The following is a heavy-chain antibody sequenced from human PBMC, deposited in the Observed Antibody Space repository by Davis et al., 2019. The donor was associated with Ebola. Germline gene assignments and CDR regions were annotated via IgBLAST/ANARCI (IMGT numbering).Heavy chain of an antibody. CDR1: GYTFTSYD. D-gene: IGHD3-10*01. J-gene: IGHJ4*02. CDR3: ASSNLLWFGELLLFY. Sequence: AASVKVSCKASGYTFTSYDINWVRQATGQGLEWMGWMNPNSGNTGYAQKFQGRVTMTRNTSISTVYMELSSLRSEDTAVYYCASSNLLWFGELLLFYWGQGTLVTVSS. V-gene: IGHV1-8*01. CDR2: MNPNSGNT.